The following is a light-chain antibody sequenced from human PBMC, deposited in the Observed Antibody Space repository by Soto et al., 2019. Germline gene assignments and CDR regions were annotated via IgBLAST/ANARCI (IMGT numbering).Light chain of an antibody. V-gene: IGKV3-15*01. Sequence: EVVMTQSPATLSVSPGERATLSCRASQFVSTNLAWYQQKPGQAPRLLIYSASTRATGIPARFSGSGSGTDFPLTISSLQSEDSAVYYCQPFNNWPPLTFGGGTKVEIK. CDR1: QFVSTN. J-gene: IGKJ4*01. CDR3: QPFNNWPPLT. CDR2: SAS.